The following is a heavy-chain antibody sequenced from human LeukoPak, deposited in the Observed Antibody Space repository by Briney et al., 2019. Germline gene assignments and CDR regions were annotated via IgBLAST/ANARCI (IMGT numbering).Heavy chain of an antibody. V-gene: IGHV3-64*01. Sequence: PGGSLRLSCAASGFTFSSYAMHWVRQAPGKGLEYVSAIGTNGVSTYYANSVKGRFTISRDNSKNTLYLQMGSLRAEDMAVYYCARGGDSSGYYSSNFDDWGQGTLVTVSS. CDR2: IGTNGVST. CDR1: GFTFSSYA. CDR3: ARGGDSSGYYSSNFDD. J-gene: IGHJ4*02. D-gene: IGHD3-22*01.